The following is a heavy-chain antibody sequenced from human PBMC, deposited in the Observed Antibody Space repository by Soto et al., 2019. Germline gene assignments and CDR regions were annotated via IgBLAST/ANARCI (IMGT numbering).Heavy chain of an antibody. V-gene: IGHV3-7*05. J-gene: IGHJ6*02. Sequence: EVQLVESGGGLVQPGGSLRLSCAASGFTFSSYWMSWVRQAPGKGLEWVANIKQDGSEKYYVDSVKGRFTISRDNAKNSLYLQQNSMRAEDTAVYYGARGGVAAAGDYYYGMDVWGQGTTVTVSS. D-gene: IGHD6-13*01. CDR3: ARGGVAAAGDYYYGMDV. CDR2: IKQDGSEK. CDR1: GFTFSSYW.